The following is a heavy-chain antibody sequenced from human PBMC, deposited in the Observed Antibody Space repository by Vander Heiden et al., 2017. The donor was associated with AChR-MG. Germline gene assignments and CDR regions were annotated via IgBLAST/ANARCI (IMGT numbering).Heavy chain of an antibody. V-gene: IGHV3-23*01. D-gene: IGHD4-4*01. Sequence: EVQLLESGGGLVQPGGSLRPSCAASGFTFSSYAMSWVRQAPGKGLEWVSAISGSGGSTYYADSVKGRFTISRDNSKNTLYLQMNSLRAEDTAVYYCAKDLGTVTSGVPLGFDYWGQGTLVTVSS. J-gene: IGHJ4*02. CDR1: GFTFSSYA. CDR3: AKDLGTVTSGVPLGFDY. CDR2: ISGSGGST.